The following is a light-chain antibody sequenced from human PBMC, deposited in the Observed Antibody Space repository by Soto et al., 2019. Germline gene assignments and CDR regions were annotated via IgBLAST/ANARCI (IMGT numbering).Light chain of an antibody. CDR1: SSNIGSNT. J-gene: IGLJ3*02. CDR2: SNN. V-gene: IGLV1-44*01. Sequence: QSVLTQPLSASGTPGQRVTISCSGSSSNIGSNTVNWYQQLPGTAPKLLIYSNNQRPSGVPDRFSGSKSGTSASLAISGLQSEDEADYYCAAWDDSLNGRWVFGGGTKLTVL. CDR3: AAWDDSLNGRWV.